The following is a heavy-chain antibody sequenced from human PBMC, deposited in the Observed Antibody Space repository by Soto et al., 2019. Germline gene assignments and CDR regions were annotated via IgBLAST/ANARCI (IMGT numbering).Heavy chain of an antibody. Sequence: RASGKVSCKASGYTFTGYYMHWVRQAPGQGLEWMGWINPNSGGTNYAQKFQGWVTMTRDTSISTAYMELSRLRSDDTAVYYCARDPYSSSATGMDVWGQGTTVTVSS. V-gene: IGHV1-2*04. CDR2: INPNSGGT. CDR3: ARDPYSSSATGMDV. D-gene: IGHD6-6*01. J-gene: IGHJ6*02. CDR1: GYTFTGYY.